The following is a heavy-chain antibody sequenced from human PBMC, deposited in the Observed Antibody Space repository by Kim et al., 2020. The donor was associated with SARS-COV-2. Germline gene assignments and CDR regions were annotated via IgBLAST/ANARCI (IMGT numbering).Heavy chain of an antibody. CDR2: ISGRGGST. D-gene: IGHD2-21*02. Sequence: GGSLRLSCAASGFTFSSYAMSWVRQAPGKGLEWVSAISGRGGSTYYADSVKGRFTISRDNSKNTLYLQMNSLRAEDTAVYYCAKVPHRDVWFDPWGQGTLVTVSS. V-gene: IGHV3-23*01. CDR1: GFTFSSYA. CDR3: AKVPHRDVWFDP. J-gene: IGHJ5*02.